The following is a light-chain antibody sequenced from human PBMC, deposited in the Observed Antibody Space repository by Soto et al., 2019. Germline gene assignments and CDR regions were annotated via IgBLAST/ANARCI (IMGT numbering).Light chain of an antibody. CDR3: QQYNNWPRT. V-gene: IGKV3-15*01. CDR1: QSVASS. Sequence: ETVMTQSPATLSVSPGERATLSCRASQSVASSLAWYQQRPGQAPRLLIYDASIRATDIPARFSGSGSGAEFTLTISSLQSEDFAVYYCQQYNNWPRTFGQGTKVEIK. CDR2: DAS. J-gene: IGKJ1*01.